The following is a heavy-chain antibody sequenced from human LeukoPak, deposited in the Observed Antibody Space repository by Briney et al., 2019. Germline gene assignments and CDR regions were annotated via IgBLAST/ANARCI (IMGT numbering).Heavy chain of an antibody. CDR1: AGSISTYH. CDR3: ARDKQHSYGRYFDH. Sequence: PSETLSPTCTVSAGSISTYHWNWIRKSPEKGLEWIGYMQSTGNSNYNPSFKSRVTISVDMSRNQIVLYLSSVTAADTAVYFCARDKQHSYGRYFDHWGQGILVTVSS. CDR2: MQSTGNS. V-gene: IGHV4-59*01. J-gene: IGHJ4*02. D-gene: IGHD5-18*01.